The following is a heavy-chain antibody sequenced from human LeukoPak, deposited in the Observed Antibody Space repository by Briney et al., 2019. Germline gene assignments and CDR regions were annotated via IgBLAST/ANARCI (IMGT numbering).Heavy chain of an antibody. J-gene: IGHJ4*02. Sequence: SETLSLTCTVSGRSLIRYYWSWLRQPAGKGLEWIGYIYYSGSTKYNPSLKSLVTISVATAKTPFSLKLSSVTAAATALYCCARSKDILTGYGFDYWGQGALVTVSS. V-gene: IGHV4-59*01. CDR3: ARSKDILTGYGFDY. CDR1: GRSLIRYY. CDR2: IYYSGST. D-gene: IGHD3-9*01.